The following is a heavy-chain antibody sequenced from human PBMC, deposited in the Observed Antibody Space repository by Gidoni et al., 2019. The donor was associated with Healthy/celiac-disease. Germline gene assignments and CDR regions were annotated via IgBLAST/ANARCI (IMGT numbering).Heavy chain of an antibody. V-gene: IGHV3-30-3*01. Sequence: QVQLVESGGGVVQPGRSLSLSCAASGFTFSSYAMHWVRQAPGKGLEWVAVISYDGSNKYYADSVKGRFTISRDNSKNTLYLQMNSLRAEDTAVYYCARDGYCSGGSCYSYWYFDLWGRGTLVTVSS. CDR2: ISYDGSNK. CDR1: GFTFSSYA. D-gene: IGHD2-15*01. CDR3: ARDGYCSGGSCYSYWYFDL. J-gene: IGHJ2*01.